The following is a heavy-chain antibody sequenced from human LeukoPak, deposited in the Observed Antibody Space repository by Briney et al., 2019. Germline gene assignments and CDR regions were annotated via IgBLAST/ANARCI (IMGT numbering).Heavy chain of an antibody. D-gene: IGHD2-2*01. J-gene: IGHJ4*02. CDR3: AKGCSSTSCAIEFDS. Sequence: GGSLRLSCAASGLTFSDYYMSWIRQAPGKGLEWVSYISSSSSYTNYADSVKGRFTISRDNSKDTVYVEMNSLRPEDTALYYCAKGCSSTSCAIEFDSWGQGTLVTVSS. V-gene: IGHV3-11*06. CDR1: GLTFSDYY. CDR2: ISSSSSYT.